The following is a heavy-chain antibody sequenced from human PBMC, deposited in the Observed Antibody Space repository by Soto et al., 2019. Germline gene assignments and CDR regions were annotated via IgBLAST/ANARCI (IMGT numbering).Heavy chain of an antibody. CDR3: VSSWYY. J-gene: IGHJ4*02. Sequence: SETLSLTCAVYGGSFSGYYWSWIRQPPGKGLEWIGEINHSGSTNYNPSLKSRVTISVDTSKNQFSLKLSSVTAADTAVYYCVSSWYYWGQGTLVTVSS. D-gene: IGHD6-13*01. V-gene: IGHV4-34*01. CDR1: GGSFSGYY. CDR2: INHSGST.